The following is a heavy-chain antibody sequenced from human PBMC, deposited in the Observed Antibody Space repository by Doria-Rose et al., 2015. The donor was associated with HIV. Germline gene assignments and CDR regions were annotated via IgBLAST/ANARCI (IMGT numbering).Heavy chain of an antibody. Sequence: QVQLVQSGAEVKKPGASVKVSCKASGYTFTNFDINWLRQATGQGLEWMGWMNPYTGNTGSAEKFQGRLTMTRNTSISTAYMESRSLRSDDTAVYYCARVYSGTYVSPADYWGQGTPVTVSS. J-gene: IGHJ4*02. V-gene: IGHV1-8*02. CDR3: ARVYSGTYVSPADY. D-gene: IGHD3-16*01. CDR1: GYTFTNFD. CDR2: MNPYTGNT.